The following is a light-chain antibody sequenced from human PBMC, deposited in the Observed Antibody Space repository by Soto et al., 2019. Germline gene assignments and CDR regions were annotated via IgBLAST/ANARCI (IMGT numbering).Light chain of an antibody. CDR2: KAS. V-gene: IGKV1-5*03. CDR3: QQFNNWPPLT. CDR1: QSISSW. Sequence: DLQMTQSPSTLSASVGDRVTITCRASQSISSWLAWYQQKPGKAPKLLIYKASSLESGVPSRFSGSGSGTEFTLTISSLQSEDSAVYYCQQFNNWPPLTFGGGTKVEIK. J-gene: IGKJ4*01.